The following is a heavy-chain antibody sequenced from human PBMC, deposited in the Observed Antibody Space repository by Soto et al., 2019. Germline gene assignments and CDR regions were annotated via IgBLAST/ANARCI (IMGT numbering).Heavy chain of an antibody. Sequence: GASVKVSCKASGYTFASYAISWMRQAPGQGLEWMGWISAYNGNTNYAQKLQGRVTMTTDTSTSTAYMELRSLRSDDTAVYYCARVWAVAGTHGKYGMDVWGQGTTVTVSS. CDR1: GYTFASYA. CDR2: ISAYNGNT. D-gene: IGHD6-19*01. CDR3: ARVWAVAGTHGKYGMDV. J-gene: IGHJ6*02. V-gene: IGHV1-18*01.